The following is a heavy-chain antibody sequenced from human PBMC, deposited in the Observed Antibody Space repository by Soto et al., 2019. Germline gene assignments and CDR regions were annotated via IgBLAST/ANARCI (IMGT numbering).Heavy chain of an antibody. V-gene: IGHV1-2*02. CDR1: GYTFTGYY. CDR3: VVLTMTNMDPVDTATYYCARILVDDSSGYGGFTGIDY. J-gene: IGHJ4*02. CDR2: INPNSGGT. D-gene: IGHD3-22*01. Sequence: GASVKVSCKASGYTFTGYYMHWVRQAPGQGLEWMGWINPNSGGTNYAQKFQGRVTMTRDTSISTAYMELSRLTISKDTSKSQVVLTMTNMDPVDTATYYCARILVDDSSGYGGFTGIDYWGQGTLVTVSS.